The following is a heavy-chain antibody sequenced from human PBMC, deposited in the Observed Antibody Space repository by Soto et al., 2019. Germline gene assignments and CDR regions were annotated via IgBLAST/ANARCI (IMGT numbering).Heavy chain of an antibody. CDR2: IYWDDDK. Sequence: QITLKESGPTLVKPTQTLTLTCTFSGFSLSTSGVGVGWIRQPPGKALEWLALIYWDDDKRYSPSLKSRLTITQDTSKNQVVLTMTNMDPVDTATYDCAHSEEATVGLWCSFDPWGQGTLVTVSS. D-gene: IGHD4-17*01. J-gene: IGHJ5*02. CDR1: GFSLSTSGVG. CDR3: AHSEEATVGLWCSFDP. V-gene: IGHV2-5*02.